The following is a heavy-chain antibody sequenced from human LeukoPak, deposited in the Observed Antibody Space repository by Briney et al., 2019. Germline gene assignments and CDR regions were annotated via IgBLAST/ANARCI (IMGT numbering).Heavy chain of an antibody. Sequence: GGSLRLSCAASGFLVSSKYMSWVRQAPGKGLEWVSVIYSGGSTYYADSVKGRFTISRDNSKNTVYLQMNSLRAEDTAVYYCMRVDAYGDYPYYFDSWGQGTLVTVSS. CDR3: MRVDAYGDYPYYFDS. CDR1: GFLVSSKY. D-gene: IGHD4-17*01. J-gene: IGHJ4*02. CDR2: IYSGGST. V-gene: IGHV3-66*01.